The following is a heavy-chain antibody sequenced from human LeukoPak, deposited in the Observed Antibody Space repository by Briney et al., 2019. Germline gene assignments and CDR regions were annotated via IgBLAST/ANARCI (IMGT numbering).Heavy chain of an antibody. CDR3: ARHNGGGVGSYVAPGPPDYFDY. D-gene: IGHD1-26*01. V-gene: IGHV4-39*01. CDR1: GDITHY. CDR2: IYFSGSA. Sequence: SETLSLTCSVSGDITHYWGWICQPPGKGLECIGSIYFSGSAYYNPSLRSRVTISLDTSKKQLSLKLNSVTAADTAIYYCARHNGGGVGSYVAPGPPDYFDYWGQGTLVTVS. J-gene: IGHJ4*02.